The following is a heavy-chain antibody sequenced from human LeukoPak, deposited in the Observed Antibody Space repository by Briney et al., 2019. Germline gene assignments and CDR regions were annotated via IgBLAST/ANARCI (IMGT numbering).Heavy chain of an antibody. CDR3: ARSFRFCGSRSCQYHFDF. V-gene: IGHV4-31*03. D-gene: IGHD2-2*01. CDR2: IYYSGST. J-gene: IGHJ4*02. Sequence: PSETLSLTCTVSGGSISSGGYYWSWIRQHPGKGLEWIGYIYYSGSTYYNPSLESRVTISVDTSKNQFSLKLSSVTAADTAVYYCARSFRFCGSRSCQYHFDFWGQGTLVTVSS. CDR1: GGSISSGGYY.